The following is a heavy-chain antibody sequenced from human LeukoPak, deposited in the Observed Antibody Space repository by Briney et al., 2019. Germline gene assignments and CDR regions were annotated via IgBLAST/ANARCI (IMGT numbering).Heavy chain of an antibody. CDR2: ISYDGSNK. Sequence: GGSLRLSCVASGFTVSSNYMSWVRQAPGKGLEWVAVISYDGSNKYYADSVKGRFTISRDNSKNTLYLQMNSLRAEDTAVYYCARDRKTDYYDSSGYFDYWGQGTLVTVSS. CDR1: GFTVSSNY. J-gene: IGHJ4*02. CDR3: ARDRKTDYYDSSGYFDY. D-gene: IGHD3-22*01. V-gene: IGHV3-30-3*01.